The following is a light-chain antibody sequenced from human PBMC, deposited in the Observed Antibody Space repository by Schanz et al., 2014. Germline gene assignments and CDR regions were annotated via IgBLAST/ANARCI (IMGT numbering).Light chain of an antibody. CDR3: MQSLQTPFT. V-gene: IGKV2-28*01. J-gene: IGKJ2*01. CDR1: QSLLHSTGFNY. Sequence: DIVLTQSPLSLPVTPGEPASISCRSRQSLLHSTGFNYVAWYLQKPGQSPQLLIYLGASRASWVSDRFSGSGSGTDFTLKVSRVEAEDVGVYYCMQSLQTPFTFGQGTKLEI. CDR2: LGA.